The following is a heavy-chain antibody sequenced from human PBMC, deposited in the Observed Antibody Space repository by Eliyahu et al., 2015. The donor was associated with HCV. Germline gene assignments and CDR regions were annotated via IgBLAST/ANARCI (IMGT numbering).Heavy chain of an antibody. CDR3: AKPGRAYGDYWYFDL. J-gene: IGHJ2*01. V-gene: IGHV3-23*01. D-gene: IGHD4-17*01. CDR2: ISDSGANT. Sequence: EVQLLESGGGLVQPGGSLRPSCAAXGFTFSXYGXGWVRQAPGKGLEGVSAISDSGANTYYADSVKGRFTISRDNSKNTLYLLMNSLRAEDTAVYYCAKPGRAYGDYWYFDLWGRGTLVTVSS. CDR1: GFTFSXYG.